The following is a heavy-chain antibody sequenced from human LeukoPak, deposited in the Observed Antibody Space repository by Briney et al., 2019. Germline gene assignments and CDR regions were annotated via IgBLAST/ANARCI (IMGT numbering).Heavy chain of an antibody. CDR3: STEYYDFWSGYYTGAFDI. CDR1: GFTFSNAW. D-gene: IGHD3-3*01. J-gene: IGHJ3*02. Sequence: TGGSLRLSCAASGFTFSNAWMSWVRQAPGKGLEWVGRIKSKTDGGTTDYAAPVKGRFTISRDDSKNTLYLQMNSLKTEDTAVYYCSTEYYDFWSGYYTGAFDIWGQGTMVTVSS. V-gene: IGHV3-15*01. CDR2: IKSKTDGGTT.